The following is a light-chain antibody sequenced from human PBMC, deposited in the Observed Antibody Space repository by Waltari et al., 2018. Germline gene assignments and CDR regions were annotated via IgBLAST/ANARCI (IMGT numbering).Light chain of an antibody. CDR3: HSRDSSGDVI. J-gene: IGLJ2*01. Sequence: SSELTQDPAVSVALEQTARITCQGDSLRIYYVSWFHQKPGQAPALVIYGKNNRPSGIPDRFSACSSGRTASLTIIGAQAEDEADYYCHSRDSSGDVIIGGGTKLTVV. CDR2: GKN. CDR1: SLRIYY. V-gene: IGLV3-19*01.